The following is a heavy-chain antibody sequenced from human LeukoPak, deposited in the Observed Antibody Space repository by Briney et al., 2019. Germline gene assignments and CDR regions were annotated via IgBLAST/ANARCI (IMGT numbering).Heavy chain of an antibody. CDR2: INTNTGNP. CDR3: AREPGSSGVDAFDI. Sequence: GASVKVSCKASGYTFTSYTMSWVRQAHGQGHERKGGINTNTGNPTYAQGFTGRFVFSLDNSVSTAYLQISSLKAEDTAMYYCAREPGSSGVDAFDIWGQGTMITVSS. V-gene: IGHV7-4-1*02. CDR1: GYTFTSYT. J-gene: IGHJ3*02. D-gene: IGHD3-22*01.